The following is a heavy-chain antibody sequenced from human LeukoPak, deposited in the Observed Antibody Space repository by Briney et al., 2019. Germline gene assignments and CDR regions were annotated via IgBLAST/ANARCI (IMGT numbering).Heavy chain of an antibody. D-gene: IGHD5-18*01. Sequence: SETLSLTCAVYGGSFSGYYWSWIRQPPGKGLEWIGEINHSGSTNYNPSLKSRVTISVDTSKNQFSLKLSSVTAADTAVYYCARVTVFHSYGRYYYYYMDVWGKGTTVTVSS. V-gene: IGHV4-34*01. CDR2: INHSGST. CDR1: GGSFSGYY. J-gene: IGHJ6*03. CDR3: ARVTVFHSYGRYYYYYMDV.